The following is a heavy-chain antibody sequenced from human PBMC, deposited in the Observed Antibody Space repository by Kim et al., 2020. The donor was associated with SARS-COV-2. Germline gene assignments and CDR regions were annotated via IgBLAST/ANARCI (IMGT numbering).Heavy chain of an antibody. V-gene: IGHV4-4*07. J-gene: IGHJ4*02. CDR2: ISTTETI. D-gene: IGHD7-27*01. CDR1: GDSMSRYY. Sequence: SETLSLTCTVSGDSMSRYYWSWVRQPAGKGLEWIGLISTTETINDNPSLMSRVSMSLDTSQKQFSLKLTSVTAADTAVYYCAGGLGWVPDSWGQGTLVTVSS. CDR3: AGGLGWVPDS.